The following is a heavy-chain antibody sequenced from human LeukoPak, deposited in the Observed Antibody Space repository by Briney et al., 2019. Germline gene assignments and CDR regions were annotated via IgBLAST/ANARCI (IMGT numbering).Heavy chain of an antibody. Sequence: ASVKVSCKASGYTFTGYYMHWVRQAPGQGLEWVGWINPNSGGTNYAQKFQGRVTMTRDTSISTAYMELSRLRSDDTAVYYCARGPYYYGLFDYWGQGTLVTVSS. CDR1: GYTFTGYY. D-gene: IGHD3-10*01. V-gene: IGHV1-2*02. J-gene: IGHJ4*02. CDR2: INPNSGGT. CDR3: ARGPYYYGLFDY.